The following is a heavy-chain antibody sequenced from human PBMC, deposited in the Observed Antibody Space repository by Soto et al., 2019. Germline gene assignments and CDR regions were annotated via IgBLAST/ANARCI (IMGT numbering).Heavy chain of an antibody. D-gene: IGHD3-10*01. J-gene: IGHJ4*02. CDR3: ATESGSTYGYFDH. V-gene: IGHV4-30-4*01. Sequence: SETLSLTCTVSGGSVTSDEDYWTWIRQSPGKGLEWIGYISNSGSTGYNPSLKTRLSMSVDRSKNQFTLRLTSVTAEDTAVYFCATESGSTYGYFDHWGPGTQVTVSS. CDR1: GGSVTSDEDY. CDR2: ISNSGST.